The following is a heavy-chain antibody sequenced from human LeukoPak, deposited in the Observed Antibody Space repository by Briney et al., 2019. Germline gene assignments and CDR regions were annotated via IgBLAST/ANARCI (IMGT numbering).Heavy chain of an antibody. J-gene: IGHJ6*03. CDR2: INHSGST. CDR3: ARQLVRGVIFRHYYYMDV. V-gene: IGHV4-34*01. D-gene: IGHD3-10*01. CDR1: GGSFSGYY. Sequence: PSETLSLTCAVYGGSFSGYYWSWIRQPPGKGLEWIGEINHSGSTNYNPSLKSRVTISVDTSKNQFSLKLSSVTAADTAVYYCARQLVRGVIFRHYYYMDVWGKGTTVTISS.